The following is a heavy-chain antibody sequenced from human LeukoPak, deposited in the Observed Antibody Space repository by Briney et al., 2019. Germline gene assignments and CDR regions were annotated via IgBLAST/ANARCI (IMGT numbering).Heavy chain of an antibody. CDR3: AREEAGTYGFQY. CDR1: GDSVSSNSGA. J-gene: IGHJ4*02. Sequence: SQTLSLTCAIFGDSVSSNSGAWNWIRQSPSRGLEWLGRAYYRSQWYNDYAFSVKGRIAINADTSENHFSPQLNSVTLEDTAVYYCAREEAGTYGFQYWGQGTLVTVSS. V-gene: IGHV6-1*01. CDR2: AYYRSQWYN. D-gene: IGHD3-10*01.